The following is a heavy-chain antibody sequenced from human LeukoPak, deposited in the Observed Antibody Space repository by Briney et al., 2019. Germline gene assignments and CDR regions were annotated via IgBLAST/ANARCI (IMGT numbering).Heavy chain of an antibody. CDR3: ARGRRDGYNLEYFDK. CDR1: GDSISGYY. CDR2: VFSSGTT. V-gene: IGHV4-4*08. Sequence: SETLSLTCTVSGDSISGYYWSWIRQPPGKGLEWIGYVFSSGTTNYNPSLKGRVTIYVDTSKNQFSLKLSSVTAADTAVYYCARGRRDGYNLEYFDKWGQGTLVTVSS. D-gene: IGHD5-24*01. J-gene: IGHJ4*02.